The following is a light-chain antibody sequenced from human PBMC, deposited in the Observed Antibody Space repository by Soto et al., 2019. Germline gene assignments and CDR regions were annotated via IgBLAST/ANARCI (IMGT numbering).Light chain of an antibody. CDR2: EVS. J-gene: IGLJ1*01. CDR3: SSFAGSNRV. Sequence: QSALTQPPSASGSPGQSVTISCTGASSGVGHYNYVSWYQQHPGKAPKLMIYEVSKRPSGVPDRFSGSKSGNTASLTVSGLQAEDEADYYCSSFAGSNRVFGTGTKVTVL. CDR1: SSGVGHYNY. V-gene: IGLV2-8*01.